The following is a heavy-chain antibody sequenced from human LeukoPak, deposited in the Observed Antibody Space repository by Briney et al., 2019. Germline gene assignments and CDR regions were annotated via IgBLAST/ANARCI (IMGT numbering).Heavy chain of an antibody. CDR3: ARDRHWNYVGNYFDY. Sequence: SETLSLTCTVSGGSISSGGYYWSWIRQHPGKGLEWSGYIYYSGSTYYNPSLKSRVTISVDTSKNQFSLKLSSVTAADTAVYYCARDRHWNYVGNYFDYWGQGTLVTVSS. J-gene: IGHJ4*02. CDR2: IYYSGST. V-gene: IGHV4-31*03. D-gene: IGHD1-7*01. CDR1: GGSISSGGYY.